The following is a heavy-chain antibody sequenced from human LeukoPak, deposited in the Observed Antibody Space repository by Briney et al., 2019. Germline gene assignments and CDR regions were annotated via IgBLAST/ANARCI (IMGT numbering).Heavy chain of an antibody. CDR1: GGSISSYY. Sequence: SETLSLTCTVSGGSISSYYWSWIRQPPGKGLEWIGYIYYSGSTNYNPSLKSRVTISVDTSKNQFSLRLSSVTAADTAVYYCAKVGSSSGTDDYWGQGTLVTVSS. CDR3: AKVGSSSGTDDY. J-gene: IGHJ4*02. D-gene: IGHD6-6*01. V-gene: IGHV4-59*12. CDR2: IYYSGST.